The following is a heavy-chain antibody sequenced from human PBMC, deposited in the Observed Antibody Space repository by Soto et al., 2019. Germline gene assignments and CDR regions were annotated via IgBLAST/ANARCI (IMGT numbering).Heavy chain of an antibody. CDR1: GDSVSRNSAT. CDR3: ARDYSRYYGMDV. J-gene: IGHJ6*02. D-gene: IGHD2-15*01. CDR2: TYYRSKWYN. V-gene: IGHV6-1*01. Sequence: PSQTLSLTCAISGDSVSRNSATWNWIRQSPSRGLEWLGRTYYRSKWYNDYADSVKSRITVNPDTSKNQFSLQLNSVTPEDTAVYYCARDYSRYYGMDVWGQGTTVTVSS.